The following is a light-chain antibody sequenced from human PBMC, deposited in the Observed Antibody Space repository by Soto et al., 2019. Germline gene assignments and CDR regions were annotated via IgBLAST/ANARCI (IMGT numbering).Light chain of an antibody. Sequence: AIQLTQSPSSLSASVGDRVDITCRASQGINSDLAWYQQKPGKAPKLLIFAAFSLENGVPPRFSGSGSGADFTLTISSLQPEDSGTYYCQQLYDYPITFGPGTKVDVK. CDR2: AAF. CDR3: QQLYDYPIT. CDR1: QGINSD. V-gene: IGKV1D-13*01. J-gene: IGKJ3*01.